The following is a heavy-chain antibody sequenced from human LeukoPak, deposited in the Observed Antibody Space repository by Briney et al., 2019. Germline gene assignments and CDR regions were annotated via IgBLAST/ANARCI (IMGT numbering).Heavy chain of an antibody. V-gene: IGHV3-23*01. CDR3: AKDHLPGIVVADRDY. Sequence: GGSLRLSCAASGFIFSRYGMSWVRQAPGKGLEWVSAISGSGGTSYYADSVKGRFTISRDNSKNTPYLQINSLRAEDTALYYCAKDHLPGIVVADRDYWGQGTLVTVSS. J-gene: IGHJ4*02. CDR1: GFIFSRYG. D-gene: IGHD6-19*01. CDR2: ISGSGGTS.